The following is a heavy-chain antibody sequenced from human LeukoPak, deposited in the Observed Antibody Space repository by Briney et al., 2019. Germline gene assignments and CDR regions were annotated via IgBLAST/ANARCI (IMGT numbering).Heavy chain of an antibody. Sequence: QTGGSLRLSCAASGFTFSSYGMSWVRQAPGKGLEWVSVISGSGGSTYYADSVKGRFTISRDNSKNTLYLQMNSLRAEDTAVYYCARGPSGYHNTGGQGTLVTVSS. J-gene: IGHJ4*02. V-gene: IGHV3-23*01. CDR1: GFTFSSYG. CDR3: ARGPSGYHNT. D-gene: IGHD5-12*01. CDR2: ISGSGGST.